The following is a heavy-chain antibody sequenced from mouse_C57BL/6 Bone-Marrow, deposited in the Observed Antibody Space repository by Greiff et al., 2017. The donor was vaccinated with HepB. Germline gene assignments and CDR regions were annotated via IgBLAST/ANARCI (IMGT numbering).Heavy chain of an antibody. CDR2: IHPNSGST. D-gene: IGHD1-1*01. V-gene: IGHV1-64*01. CDR1: GYTFTSYW. Sequence: QVQLQQPGAELVKPGASVKLSCKASGYTFTSYWMHWVKQRPGQGLEWIGMIHPNSGSTNYNEKFKSKATLTVDKSSSTAYMQLSSLTSEDSAVYYCARVVPYYGSRDWYFDVWGTGTTVTVSS. J-gene: IGHJ1*03. CDR3: ARVVPYYGSRDWYFDV.